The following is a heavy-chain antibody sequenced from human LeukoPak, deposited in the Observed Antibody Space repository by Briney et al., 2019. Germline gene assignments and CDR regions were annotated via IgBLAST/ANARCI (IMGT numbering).Heavy chain of an antibody. J-gene: IGHJ4*02. CDR3: ARGYCSGGSCYLDY. V-gene: IGHV1-69*06. Sequence: ASVKVSCKASGYTFTSYGISWVRQAPGQGLEWMGGIIPIFGTANYAQKFQGRVTITADKSTSTAYMELSSLRSEDTAVYYCARGYCSGGSCYLDYWGQGTLVTVSS. CDR1: GYTFTSYG. CDR2: IIPIFGTA. D-gene: IGHD2-15*01.